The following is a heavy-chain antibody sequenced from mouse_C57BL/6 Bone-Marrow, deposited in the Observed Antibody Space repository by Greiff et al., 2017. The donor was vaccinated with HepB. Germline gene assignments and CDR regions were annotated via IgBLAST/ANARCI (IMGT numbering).Heavy chain of an antibody. Sequence: QVQLQQSGAELARPGASVKMSCKASGYTFTSYTMHWVKQRPGQGLEWIGYINPSSGYTKYNQKFKDKATLTADKSSSTAYMQLSSLTSEDSAVYYCARGIYYGNHEPLDYWGQGTTLTVSS. J-gene: IGHJ2*01. CDR3: ARGIYYGNHEPLDY. D-gene: IGHD2-1*01. CDR2: INPSSGYT. V-gene: IGHV1-4*01. CDR1: GYTFTSYT.